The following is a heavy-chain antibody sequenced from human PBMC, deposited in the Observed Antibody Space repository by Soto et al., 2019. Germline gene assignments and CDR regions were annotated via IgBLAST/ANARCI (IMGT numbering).Heavy chain of an antibody. V-gene: IGHV4-30-2*01. Sequence: SETLSLTCAVSGGTISRGGYSWSWIRQPPGKGLEWIGYMYHSGSTYYNPSLKSRVTISIDRSKNQFSLKLSSVTAADTAVYYSARVPHYWREGILVTVSA. CDR2: MYHSGST. CDR3: ARVPHY. D-gene: IGHD2-2*01. J-gene: IGHJ4*02. CDR1: GGTISRGGYS.